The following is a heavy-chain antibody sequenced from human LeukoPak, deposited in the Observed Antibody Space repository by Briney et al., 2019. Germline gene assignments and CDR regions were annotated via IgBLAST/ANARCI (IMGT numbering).Heavy chain of an antibody. CDR2: ISGSGGST. Sequence: PGGSLRLSCAASGFTFSSYAMSWVRQAPGNGLEWVSAISGSGGSTYYADSVKGRFTISRDNSKNTLYLQMNSLRAEDTAVYYCAKTCPYDSSGYYHNFDYWGQGTLVTVSS. J-gene: IGHJ4*02. CDR1: GFTFSSYA. D-gene: IGHD3-22*01. CDR3: AKTCPYDSSGYYHNFDY. V-gene: IGHV3-23*01.